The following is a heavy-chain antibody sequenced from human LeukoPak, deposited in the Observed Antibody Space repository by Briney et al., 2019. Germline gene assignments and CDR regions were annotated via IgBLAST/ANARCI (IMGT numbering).Heavy chain of an antibody. V-gene: IGHV4-30-4*02. CDR1: GGSISSGDYY. J-gene: IGHJ5*02. CDR2: IYYSGST. CDR3: ARVTMIVVVNWFDP. Sequence: PSETLSLTCTVSGGSISSGDYYWSWIRQPPGKGLEWIGYIYYSGSTNYNPSLKSRVTISVDTSKNQFSLKLSSVTAADTAVYYCARVTMIVVVNWFDPWGQGTLVTVSS. D-gene: IGHD3-22*01.